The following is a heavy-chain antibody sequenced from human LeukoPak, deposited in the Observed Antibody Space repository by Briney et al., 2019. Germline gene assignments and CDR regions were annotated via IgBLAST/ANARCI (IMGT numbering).Heavy chain of an antibody. CDR2: INPNSGGT. CDR3: ALLTTVTPNFDY. CDR1: GYTFTGYY. D-gene: IGHD4-17*01. Sequence: ASVKVSCKASGYTFTGYYMHWVRQAPGQGLEWMGRINPNSGGTNYAQKFQGRVTMTRDTSISTAYMELSGLRSDDTAVYYCALLTTVTPNFDYWGQGTLVTVSS. V-gene: IGHV1-2*06. J-gene: IGHJ4*02.